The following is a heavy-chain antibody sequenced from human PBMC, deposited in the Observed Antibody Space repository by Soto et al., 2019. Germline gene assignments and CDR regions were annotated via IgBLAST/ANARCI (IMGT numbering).Heavy chain of an antibody. J-gene: IGHJ4*02. D-gene: IGHD2-8*02. Sequence: SETLSLTCAVSGTSISGDYWWGWIRQTPGKGLEWIGYISSGGATHYNPSLGSRLTMSVDTSRSQFSLKLSSVTAVDAALYYCTRKTGGYYFFEYWGRGTLVTGSS. CDR3: TRKTGGYYFFEY. V-gene: IGHV4-28*01. CDR2: ISSGGAT. CDR1: GTSISGDYW.